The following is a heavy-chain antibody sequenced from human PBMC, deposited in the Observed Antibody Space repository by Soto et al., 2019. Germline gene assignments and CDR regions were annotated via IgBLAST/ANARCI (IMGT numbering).Heavy chain of an antibody. D-gene: IGHD2-21*02. V-gene: IGHV3-49*03. Sequence: GGSLRLSCTASGFTFGDYAMRWFRQAPGKGLEWVGFIRSKAYGGTTEYAASVKGRFTISRDDSKSIAYLQMNSLKTEDTAVYYCTSSSVVTAAPYYYYGMDVWAQGTTVTVSS. CDR3: TSSSVVTAAPYYYYGMDV. CDR1: GFTFGDYA. CDR2: IRSKAYGGTT. J-gene: IGHJ6*02.